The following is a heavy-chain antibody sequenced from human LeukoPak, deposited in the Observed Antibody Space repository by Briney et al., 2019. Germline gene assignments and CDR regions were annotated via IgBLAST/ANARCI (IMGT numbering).Heavy chain of an antibody. J-gene: IGHJ4*02. CDR3: ARDHFYSSDY. CDR1: GFTFSSYG. Sequence: GRSLRLSCAASGFTFSSYGMHWVRQAPGKGLEWVAVIWYDGSNKYYADSVKGRFTISRDNGKNTLYLQMNSLSAEDTAVYYCARDHFYSSDYWGQGTLVTVSS. V-gene: IGHV3-33*01. CDR2: IWYDGSNK.